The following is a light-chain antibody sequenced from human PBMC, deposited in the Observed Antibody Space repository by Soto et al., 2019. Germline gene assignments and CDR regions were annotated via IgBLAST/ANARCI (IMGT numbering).Light chain of an antibody. CDR1: SDINVVDYD. Sequence: QSVLTQPPSSSASPGESARLTCTLPSDINVVDYDIYRYQQKPGSPPRYLLFYYSDSDKGQGSGVPSRFSGSKDASANTGILLISGLQSEDEADYYCMIWPSKALRVFGGGTKLTVL. CDR2: YYSDSDK. V-gene: IGLV5-37*01. CDR3: MIWPSKALRV. J-gene: IGLJ3*02.